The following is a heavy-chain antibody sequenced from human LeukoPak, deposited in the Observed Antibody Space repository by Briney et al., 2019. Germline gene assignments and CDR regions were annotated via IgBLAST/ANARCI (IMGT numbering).Heavy chain of an antibody. CDR2: IGDSGVPT. CDR1: QFTFTTYA. V-gene: IGHV3-23*01. D-gene: IGHD3/OR15-3a*01. CDR3: AKVATWTYFDS. J-gene: IGHJ4*02. Sequence: GGSLRLSCAASQFTFTTYAMSWVRQAPGRGLEWVSSIGDSGVPTYYADSVKGRFTISRDNSQNTLYPQMNGLGADDTAVYYCAKVATWTYFDSWGQGTLVTVSS.